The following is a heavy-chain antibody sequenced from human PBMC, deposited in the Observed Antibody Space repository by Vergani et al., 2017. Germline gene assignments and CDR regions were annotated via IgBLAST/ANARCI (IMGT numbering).Heavy chain of an antibody. CDR1: GGSISSHY. V-gene: IGHV4-59*11. J-gene: IGHJ3*02. CDR3: ARDRHSRQHAFDI. CDR2: IYYSGST. Sequence: QVQLQQWGAGLLKPSETLSLTCTVSGGSISSHYWSWIRQPPGKGLEWIGYIYYSGSTNYNPSLKSRVTISVDTSKNQFSLKLSSVTAADTAVYYCARDRHSRQHAFDIWGQGTMVTVSS.